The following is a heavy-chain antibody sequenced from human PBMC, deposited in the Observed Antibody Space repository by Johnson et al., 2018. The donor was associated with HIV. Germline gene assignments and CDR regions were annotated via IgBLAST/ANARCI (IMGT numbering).Heavy chain of an antibody. CDR2: IYSGGST. J-gene: IGHJ3*02. V-gene: IGHV3-66*01. CDR3: ERAVARGHWLADGYI. D-gene: IGHD6-19*01. CDR1: GFIVRITY. Sequence: VQLVESGGGLVQPGGSLRLSCAASGFIVRITYMSWVRQAPGKGLEWVSVIYSGGSTYYADSVKGRFTVSRDNSKNTLYRQMNSLGHNDTAVYYCERAVARGHWLADGYIWGQGTTVTVSS.